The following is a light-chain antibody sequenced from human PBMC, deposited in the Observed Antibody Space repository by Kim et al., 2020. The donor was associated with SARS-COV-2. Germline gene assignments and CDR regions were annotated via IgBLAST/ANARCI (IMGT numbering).Light chain of an antibody. V-gene: IGKV3-20*01. CDR3: QQYGSSPYT. CDR1: QSVVSRF. Sequence: EIVLTQSPGTLSLSPGERATLSCRASQSVVSRFLAWFQQKPGQPPRLLIHDASSRATGIPDRFSGSGSGTDFTLTISRLETEDFAVYYCQQYGSSPYTFGQGTKLEI. CDR2: DAS. J-gene: IGKJ2*01.